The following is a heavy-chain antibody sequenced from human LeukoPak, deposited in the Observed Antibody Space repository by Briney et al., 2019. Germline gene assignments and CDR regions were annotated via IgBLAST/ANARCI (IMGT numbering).Heavy chain of an antibody. J-gene: IGHJ4*02. CDR1: GFTFSTYW. Sequence: GGSLRLSCAASGFTFSTYWMHWVRQAPGKGLVWVSRIHSDGSITGYADSVKGRFTISRDNAKNTLYLQMNSLRAEDTAVYYCTRGFTGYEYWGQGTLVTVSS. CDR3: TRGFTGYEY. CDR2: IHSDGSIT. D-gene: IGHD5-12*01. V-gene: IGHV3-74*01.